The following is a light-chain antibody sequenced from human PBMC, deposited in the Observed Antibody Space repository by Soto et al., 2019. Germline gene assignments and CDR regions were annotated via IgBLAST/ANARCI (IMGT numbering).Light chain of an antibody. CDR3: QQYDSYSWT. Sequence: DIQMTQSPSTLSAAVAQRVTITFRASQSVSNWLAWYQQKPGKAPKVLIYDVSSLDRGVPSRFSGSGSATELILTISSLQHEDFATYYCQQYDSYSWTFGQGTKVDIK. CDR1: QSVSNW. CDR2: DVS. V-gene: IGKV1-5*01. J-gene: IGKJ1*01.